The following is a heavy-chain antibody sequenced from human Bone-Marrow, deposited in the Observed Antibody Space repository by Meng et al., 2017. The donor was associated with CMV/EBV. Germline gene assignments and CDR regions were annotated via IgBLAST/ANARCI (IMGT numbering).Heavy chain of an antibody. J-gene: IGHJ6*02. CDR3: TSLEWSYYYYGMDV. D-gene: IGHD3-3*01. Sequence: GGSLRLSCTASGFTFGDYAMSWVRQAPGKGLEWVGFIRSKAYGGTTEYAASVKGRFTISRDDSKSIAYLQMNSLKTEDTAVYYCTSLEWSYYYYGMDVWGQGTTVTVYS. CDR1: GFTFGDYA. V-gene: IGHV3-49*04. CDR2: IRSKAYGGTT.